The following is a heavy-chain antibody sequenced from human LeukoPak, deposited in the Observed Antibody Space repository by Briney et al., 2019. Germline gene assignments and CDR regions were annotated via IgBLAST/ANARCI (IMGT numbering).Heavy chain of an antibody. J-gene: IGHJ4*02. CDR2: IYYSGST. V-gene: IGHV4-31*03. CDR3: ARGDHDYGDY. Sequence: RASETLSLTCTVSGGSISSGGYYWSWIRQHPGKGLEWIGYIYYSGSTYYNPSLKSRVTISVDTSKNQFSLKLSSVTAADTAVYYCARGDHDYGDYWGQGTLVTVSS. CDR1: GGSISSGGYY.